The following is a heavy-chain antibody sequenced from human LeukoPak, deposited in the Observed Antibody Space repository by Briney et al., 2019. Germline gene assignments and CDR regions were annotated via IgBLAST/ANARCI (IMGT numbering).Heavy chain of an antibody. CDR2: IQEDGSEM. CDR3: ARAFTSGWFGEFNIDY. Sequence: GGSLRLSCAATGFNFRKHWMNWVRQSIGKGLECVAKIQEDGSEMHYVDSVKGRFTISRDNARNSLYLQMNNLRVEDTAVYYCARAFTSGWFGEFNIDYWGQGTLVTVSS. V-gene: IGHV3-7*01. J-gene: IGHJ4*02. CDR1: GFNFRKHW. D-gene: IGHD3-10*01.